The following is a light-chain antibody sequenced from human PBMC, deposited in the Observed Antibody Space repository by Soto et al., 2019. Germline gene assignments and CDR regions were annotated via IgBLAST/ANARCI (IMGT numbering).Light chain of an antibody. J-gene: IGLJ2*01. V-gene: IGLV3-21*02. Sequence: SYELTQPPSVSVARGQTARISCGGNNIGTHSVHWYQQKPGQAPVLVVYDDSDRPSGIPARFSGSNSGNMATLTISGVAAGDEADYYCQVWDSSSDHRVVFGGGTKLTVL. CDR2: DDS. CDR3: QVWDSSSDHRVV. CDR1: NIGTHS.